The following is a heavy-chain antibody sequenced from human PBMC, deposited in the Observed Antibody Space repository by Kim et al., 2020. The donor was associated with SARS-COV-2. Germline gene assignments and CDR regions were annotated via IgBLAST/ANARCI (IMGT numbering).Heavy chain of an antibody. J-gene: IGHJ3*01. CDR1: GGSLSGSY. CDR2: INHSGST. Sequence: SETLSLTCDVYGGSLSGSYWSWIRQSPGKGLEWIGEINHSGSTNYHPSLKSRVTMSVDTSRKQFSLKLSSVTAADTAMYYCARVSDVWGQGTMVTVSS. V-gene: IGHV4-34*01. CDR3: ARVSDV.